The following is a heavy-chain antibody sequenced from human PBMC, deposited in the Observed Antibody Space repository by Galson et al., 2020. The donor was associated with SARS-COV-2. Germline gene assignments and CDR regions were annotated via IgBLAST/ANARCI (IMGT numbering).Heavy chain of an antibody. CDR3: AREAWFYDSSGYYPTYYYYGMDV. CDR1: GFTVSSIY. D-gene: IGHD3-22*01. Sequence: GGSLRLSCAASGFTVSSIYLSWVRQAPGKGLEWVSVIYSGGSTYYADSVKGRFTISRDNSKNTLYLQMNSLRAEDTAVYYCAREAWFYDSSGYYPTYYYYGMDVWGQGTTVTVSS. CDR2: IYSGGST. V-gene: IGHV3-66*01. J-gene: IGHJ6*02.